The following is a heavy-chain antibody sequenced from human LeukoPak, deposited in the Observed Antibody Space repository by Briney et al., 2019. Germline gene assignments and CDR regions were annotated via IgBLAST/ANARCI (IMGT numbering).Heavy chain of an antibody. V-gene: IGHV1-8*03. D-gene: IGHD3-3*01. CDR1: GYTFTSFD. CDR3: ARDLRSDFWSGLLGY. CDR2: MNPKSGSA. Sequence: ASVKVSCKASGYTFTSFDINWVRQATGQRLEWMGWMNPKSGSAGYARNFQGRVTFTRDTSISTAYMELSSLTSEDTAVYYCARDLRSDFWSGLLGYWGQGTLVTVSS. J-gene: IGHJ4*02.